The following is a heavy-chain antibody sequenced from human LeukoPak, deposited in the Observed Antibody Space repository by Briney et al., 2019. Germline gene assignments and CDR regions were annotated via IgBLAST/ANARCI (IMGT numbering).Heavy chain of an antibody. V-gene: IGHV4-38-2*02. CDR2: IYHSGST. D-gene: IGHD2/OR15-2a*01. Sequence: SETLSLTCTVSGYSISSGYYWGWIRQPPGKGLEWIGSIYHSGSTYYNPSLKSRVTISVDTSKNQFSLKVRSVTAADTAVYYCARDVNYFSYWGQGTLVTVSS. CDR1: GYSISSGYY. J-gene: IGHJ4*02. CDR3: ARDVNYFSY.